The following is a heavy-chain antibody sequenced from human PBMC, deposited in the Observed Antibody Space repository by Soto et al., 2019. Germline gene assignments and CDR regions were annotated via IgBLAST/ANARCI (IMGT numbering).Heavy chain of an antibody. CDR1: GYTFTSYD. Sequence: GASVKVSCKASGYTFTSYDINWVRQATGQGLEWMGWMNPNSGNTGYAQKFQGRVTMTRNTSISTAYMELSSLRSEDTAVYYCARASDDFWSGYYGMDVWGQGTTVTVS. D-gene: IGHD3-3*01. J-gene: IGHJ6*02. CDR3: ARASDDFWSGYYGMDV. V-gene: IGHV1-8*01. CDR2: MNPNSGNT.